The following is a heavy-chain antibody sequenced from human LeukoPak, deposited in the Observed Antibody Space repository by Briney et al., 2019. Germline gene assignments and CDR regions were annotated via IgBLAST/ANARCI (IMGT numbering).Heavy chain of an antibody. Sequence: SETLSLTCTVSGNSISSGDYYWSWIRQPAGKGLEWIGRIYTSGSTTYNPSLKSRVTISVDTSKNQFSLKLSSVTAADTAVYYCARGGDSSSWYRFDYWGQGTLVTVSS. CDR3: ARGGDSSSWYRFDY. CDR1: GNSISSGDYY. J-gene: IGHJ4*02. D-gene: IGHD6-13*01. CDR2: IYTSGST. V-gene: IGHV4-61*02.